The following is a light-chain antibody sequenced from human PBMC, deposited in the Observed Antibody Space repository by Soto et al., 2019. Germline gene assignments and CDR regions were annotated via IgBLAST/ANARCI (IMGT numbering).Light chain of an antibody. J-gene: IGKJ2*01. CDR3: QQYGSSPYT. Sequence: EIVLTQSPGTLSLSPGERATLSCRASQSVSSSYLAWYQQKPGQAPRLLIYGASSRATGIPDRFSGSGSGTDFTLTIGRLEPEGFAVYCCQQYGSSPYTFGQGTKLEIK. V-gene: IGKV3-20*01. CDR1: QSVSSSY. CDR2: GAS.